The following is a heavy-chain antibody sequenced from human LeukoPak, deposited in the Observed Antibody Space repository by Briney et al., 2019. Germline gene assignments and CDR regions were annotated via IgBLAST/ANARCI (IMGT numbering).Heavy chain of an antibody. J-gene: IGHJ4*02. Sequence: QSGGSLRLSCAASGFTFSSYWMSWVRQAPGKGLEWVANIKQDGSEKYYVDSVKGRFTISRDNAKNSLYLQMNSLRAEDTAVYYCARDLGYGYEGYFDYWGQGTLVTVSS. D-gene: IGHD5-18*01. V-gene: IGHV3-7*01. CDR2: IKQDGSEK. CDR3: ARDLGYGYEGYFDY. CDR1: GFTFSSYW.